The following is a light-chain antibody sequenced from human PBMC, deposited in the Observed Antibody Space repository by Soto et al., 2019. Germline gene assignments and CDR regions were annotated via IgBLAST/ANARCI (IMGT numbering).Light chain of an antibody. CDR3: QQYVSSPLYT. J-gene: IGKJ2*01. V-gene: IGKV3-20*01. CDR1: QSFSSSY. Sequence: EIVLTQSPGTLSLSPGERATLSCRASQSFSSSYLAWYQQKPGQAPRPLIYGASSRATGIPDRFSGSGSGTDFTVTIIRLEPQDFAVYYCQQYVSSPLYTLGQGPKLEIK. CDR2: GAS.